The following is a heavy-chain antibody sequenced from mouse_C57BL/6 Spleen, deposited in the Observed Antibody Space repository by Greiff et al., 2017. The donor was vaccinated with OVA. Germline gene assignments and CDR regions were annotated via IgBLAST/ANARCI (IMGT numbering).Heavy chain of an antibody. J-gene: IGHJ3*01. D-gene: IGHD3-2*02. CDR2: IDPSDSYT. CDR1: GYTFTSYW. Sequence: QVQLQQPGAELVMPGASVKLSCKASGYTFTSYWMHWVKQRPGPGLEWIGEIDPSDSYTNYNQKFKGKSTLTVDKSSSTAYMQLSSLTSEDSAVYYCARGKAQATAWFAYWGQGTLVTVSA. V-gene: IGHV1-69*01. CDR3: ARGKAQATAWFAY.